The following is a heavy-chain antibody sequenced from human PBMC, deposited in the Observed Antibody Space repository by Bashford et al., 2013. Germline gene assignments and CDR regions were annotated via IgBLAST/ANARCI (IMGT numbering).Heavy chain of an antibody. V-gene: IGHV1-18*01. CDR3: ARPAHGDYDFWSGYYSSWYYYGMDV. D-gene: IGHD3-3*01. Sequence: ASVKVSCKASGYTFTSYGISWVRQAPGQGLEWMGWISAYNGNTNYAQKLQGRVTMTRNTSISTAYMELSSLRSEDTAVYYCARPAHGDYDFWSGYYSSWYYYGMDVWGQGTTVTVSS. J-gene: IGHJ6*02. CDR1: GYTFTSYG. CDR2: ISAYNGNT.